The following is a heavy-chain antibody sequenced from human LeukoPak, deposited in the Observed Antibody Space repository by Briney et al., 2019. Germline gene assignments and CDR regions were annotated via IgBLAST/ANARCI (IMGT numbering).Heavy chain of an antibody. CDR3: AKDSRGGGSYDY. CDR1: GFIFSSFG. CDR2: IRYDGSNT. D-gene: IGHD1-26*01. Sequence: GGSLRLSCAASGFIFSSFGMKWVRQAPGKGREWVAFIRYDGSNTYYAESLKGGVTISRDNSKNTLYLQMNSLRAEDTAVYYCAKDSRGGGSYDYWGQGTLVTASS. V-gene: IGHV3-30*02. J-gene: IGHJ4*02.